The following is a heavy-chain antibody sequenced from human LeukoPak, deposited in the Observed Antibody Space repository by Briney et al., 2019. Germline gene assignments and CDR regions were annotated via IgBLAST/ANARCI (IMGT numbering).Heavy chain of an antibody. V-gene: IGHV3-30*03. Sequence: GGSLRLSCAASGFTFSSYGMHWVRQAPGKGLEWVAVISYDGSNKYYADSVKGRFTISRDNSKNTLYLQMNSLRAEDTAVYYCARDPDQAHYYDSSGYNDYWGQGTLVTVSS. D-gene: IGHD3-22*01. CDR2: ISYDGSNK. CDR3: ARDPDQAHYYDSSGYNDY. CDR1: GFTFSSYG. J-gene: IGHJ4*02.